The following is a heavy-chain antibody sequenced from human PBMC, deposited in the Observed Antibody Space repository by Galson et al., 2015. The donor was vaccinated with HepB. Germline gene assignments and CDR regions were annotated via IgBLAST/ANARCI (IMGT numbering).Heavy chain of an antibody. V-gene: IGHV3-23*01. CDR2: ISGSGGST. D-gene: IGHD6-6*01. CDR1: GFTFSSYA. CDR3: AKAVGGAARHTTYYYYGMDV. Sequence: SLRLSCAASGFTFSSYAMSWVRQAPGKGLEWVSAISGSGGSTYYADSVKGRFTISRDNSKNTLYLQMNSLRAEDTAVYYCAKAVGGAARHTTYYYYGMDVWGQGTTVTVS. J-gene: IGHJ6*02.